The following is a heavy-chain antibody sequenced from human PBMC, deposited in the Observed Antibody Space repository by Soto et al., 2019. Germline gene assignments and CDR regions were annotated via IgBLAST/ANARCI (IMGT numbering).Heavy chain of an antibody. CDR2: IYTGGTT. CDR3: HGYGH. Sequence: EVQVVESGGGLIQPGGSLRLSCAVSGFTVTINYMSWVRQAPGKGLEWVSVIYTGGTTFYADSVKGRFTISRDTSRNTLYLQMNSLRGEDTAVYYCHGYGHWGQGTLVTVCS. V-gene: IGHV3-53*01. J-gene: IGHJ4*02. D-gene: IGHD5-12*01. CDR1: GFTVTINY.